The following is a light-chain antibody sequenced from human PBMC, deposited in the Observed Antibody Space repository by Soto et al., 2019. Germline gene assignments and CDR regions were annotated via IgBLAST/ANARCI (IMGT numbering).Light chain of an antibody. CDR2: AAS. J-gene: IGKJ4*01. V-gene: IGKV1-6*02. CDR3: LQDYTYPLT. Sequence: ATQMTQSPSSLSASVGDRVTITCRASQFNRNDLGWYQQKPGKAPKLLIFAASKLQSGVPSRFSGSGSGTDFTLTISSPQPEDFATYYCLQDYTYPLTFGGGTRVEIE. CDR1: QFNRND.